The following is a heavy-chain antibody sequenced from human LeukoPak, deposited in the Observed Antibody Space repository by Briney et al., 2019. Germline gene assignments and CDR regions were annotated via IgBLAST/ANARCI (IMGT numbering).Heavy chain of an antibody. CDR2: IYPDDSDT. CDR1: GYGFTDYW. V-gene: IGHV5-51*01. CDR3: ARPLTTYDYEAFDI. D-gene: IGHD4-11*01. J-gene: IGHJ3*02. Sequence: GESLKISCKSSGYGFTDYWIGWVRQMPGRGLEWMGIIYPDDSDTRYSPSFQGQVTISADKSSSTAYLQWSSLKASDTAMYYCARPLTTYDYEAFDIWGQGTMVTVSS.